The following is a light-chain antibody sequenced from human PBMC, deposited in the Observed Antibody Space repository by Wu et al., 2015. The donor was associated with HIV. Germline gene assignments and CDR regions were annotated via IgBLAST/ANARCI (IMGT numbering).Light chain of an antibody. CDR3: QQYGNSPYT. CDR1: QSVSSTY. J-gene: IGKJ2*01. V-gene: IGKV3-20*01. CDR2: GVS. Sequence: EIVLTQSPGTLSLSPGERATLSCRASQSVSSTYLAWYQQKPGQAPRLLIYGVSSRATGVPDRFSGSGSGTDFTLTISRLEPEDFAVYYCQQYGNSPYTFGLGGPRLEIK.